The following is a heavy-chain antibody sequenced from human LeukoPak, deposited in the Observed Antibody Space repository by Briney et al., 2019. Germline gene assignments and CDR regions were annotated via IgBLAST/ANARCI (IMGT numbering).Heavy chain of an antibody. J-gene: IGHJ4*02. CDR3: GRHGMLHTRSWSLDY. CDR1: GGSLRSTSYY. CDR2: VYYGGTN. Sequence: SETLSLTCAVSGGSLRSTSYYWGWIRQPPGKGLEWIGNVYYGGTNYYNPSLKSRVTISVDTSKNEFSVRLTSATAADTAVYYFGRHGMLHTRSWSLDYWGQGILVTVSS. V-gene: IGHV4-39*01. D-gene: IGHD2-15*01.